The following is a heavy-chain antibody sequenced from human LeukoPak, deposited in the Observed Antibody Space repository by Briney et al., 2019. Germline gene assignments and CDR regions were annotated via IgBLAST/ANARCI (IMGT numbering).Heavy chain of an antibody. CDR3: ARVWSGYCSTTSCYVAYNWFDP. Sequence: PSETLSLTCAVSGYSISSGYYWGWIRQPPGKGLEWIRSIYHSGSTYYNPSLKSRVTISVDTSKNQFSLKLSSVTAADTAVYYCARVWSGYCSTTSCYVAYNWFDPWGQGTLVTVSS. CDR1: GYSISSGYY. CDR2: IYHSGST. D-gene: IGHD2-2*01. J-gene: IGHJ5*02. V-gene: IGHV4-38-2*01.